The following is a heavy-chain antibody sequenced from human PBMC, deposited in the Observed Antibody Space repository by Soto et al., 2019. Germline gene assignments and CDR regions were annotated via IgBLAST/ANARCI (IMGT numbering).Heavy chain of an antibody. V-gene: IGHV3-13*01. J-gene: IGHJ4*02. CDR2: IGTAGDT. CDR1: GFTFSSYD. D-gene: IGHD3-16*01. CDR3: ARGPVMGSSDRLGYYFDY. Sequence: GGSLRLSCAASGFTFSSYDMHWVRQATGKGLEWVSAIGTAGDTYYPGSVKGRFTISRENAKNSLYLQMNSLRAEDTAVYYCARGPVMGSSDRLGYYFDYWGQGTLVTVSS.